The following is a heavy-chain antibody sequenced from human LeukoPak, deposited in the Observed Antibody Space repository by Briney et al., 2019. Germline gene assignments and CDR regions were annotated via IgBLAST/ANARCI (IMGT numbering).Heavy chain of an antibody. Sequence: PGGSLRLSCVASGFTFSSYGMHWVRQAPGKGLEWVAFIRYDGSNKYYADSVKGRFTISRDNSKNTLYLQMNSLRAEDTAVYYCAKEDLGHYGILPGSPLGWGQGTMVTVSS. CDR2: IRYDGSNK. J-gene: IGHJ3*01. D-gene: IGHD3-9*01. CDR1: GFTFSSYG. V-gene: IGHV3-30*02. CDR3: AKEDLGHYGILPGSPLG.